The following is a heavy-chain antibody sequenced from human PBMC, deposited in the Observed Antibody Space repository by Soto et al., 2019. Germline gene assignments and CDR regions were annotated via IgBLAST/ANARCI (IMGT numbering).Heavy chain of an antibody. CDR1: GGSISSSNW. V-gene: IGHV4-4*02. CDR2: IYHSGST. CDR3: AVVVTKGGWFDP. Sequence: ETLYLTCVVSGGSISSSNWWSWVRQPPGKGLEWIGEIYHSGSTNYNPSLKSRVTISVDKSKNQFSLNLSSVTAADTAVYYCAVVVTKGGWFDPWGQGTLVTVSS. J-gene: IGHJ5*02. D-gene: IGHD2-15*01.